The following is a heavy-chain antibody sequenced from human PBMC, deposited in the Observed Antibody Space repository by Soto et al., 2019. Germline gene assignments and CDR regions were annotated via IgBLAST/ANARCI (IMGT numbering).Heavy chain of an antibody. Sequence: QVQLVESGGGVVQPGRSLRLSCTASGFTFSSYGMHWVRQAPGKGLEWVADISYDGSKKYYADSVKGRFTISRDNSKNTLYVQMNSLRNEDTAVYYCAKEWGSGWSWAYNWFDPWGQGTLVTVSS. J-gene: IGHJ5*02. D-gene: IGHD6-19*01. CDR1: GFTFSSYG. CDR3: AKEWGSGWSWAYNWFDP. CDR2: ISYDGSKK. V-gene: IGHV3-30*18.